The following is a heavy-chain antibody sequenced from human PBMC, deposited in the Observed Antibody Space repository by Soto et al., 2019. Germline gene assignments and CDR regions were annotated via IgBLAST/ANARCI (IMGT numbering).Heavy chain of an antibody. CDR3: AKDSRRTVTTPNDY. Sequence: EVQLVESGGGLVQPGRSLRLSCAASGFTFDDYAMHWVRQAPGKGLEWVSGISWNSGSISYVDSVKGRFTISRDNAKNYMYLQMNSLRAKNTALYYCAKDSRRTVTTPNDYWGQGTLVTVSS. J-gene: IGHJ4*02. CDR2: ISWNSGSI. D-gene: IGHD4-17*01. V-gene: IGHV3-9*01. CDR1: GFTFDDYA.